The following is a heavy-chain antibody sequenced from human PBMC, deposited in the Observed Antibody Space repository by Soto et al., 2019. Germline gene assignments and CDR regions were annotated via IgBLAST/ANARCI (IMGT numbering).Heavy chain of an antibody. CDR1: GFTFTSST. Sequence: MQLVESGGGLVKPGGSLRLSCAASGFTFTSSTMKWVRQAPGKGLEWVSSISSGSSDKYYADSVRGRFTISRDDAKNSVYLQMKGLRAEDSAVYYCVRLDCSGTSCYFYGLDVWGHGTTVTVSS. D-gene: IGHD2-2*01. CDR2: ISSGSSDK. J-gene: IGHJ6*02. V-gene: IGHV3-21*06. CDR3: VRLDCSGTSCYFYGLDV.